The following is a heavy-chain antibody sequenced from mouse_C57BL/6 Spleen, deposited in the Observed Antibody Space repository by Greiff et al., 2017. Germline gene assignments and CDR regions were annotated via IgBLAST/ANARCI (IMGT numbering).Heavy chain of an antibody. V-gene: IGHV1-18*01. CDR2: INPNNGGT. J-gene: IGHJ2*01. Sequence: VQLQQSGPELVKPGASVKIPCKASGYTFTDYNMDWVKQSHGKSLEWIGDINPNNGGTIYNPKFKGKATLTVDQSSSTAYMELRSRTSEDTSVYYGARRVGSSYLDYWGQGTTLTVSS. CDR1: GYTFTDYN. CDR3: ARRVGSSYLDY. D-gene: IGHD1-1*01.